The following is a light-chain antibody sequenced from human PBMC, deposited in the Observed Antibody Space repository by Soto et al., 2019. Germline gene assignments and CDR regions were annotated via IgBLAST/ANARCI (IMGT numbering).Light chain of an antibody. CDR2: GAS. Sequence: EIVMTQSPATLSVSPGERASLSCRASQTVSSNLAWYQQKPGQAPRLLVYGASTRATGIPARYSGSGSGTEFTLTISTMQSEDFAVYYCQQSHNWPLTFGGGTKVEIK. CDR3: QQSHNWPLT. V-gene: IGKV3-15*01. CDR1: QTVSSN. J-gene: IGKJ4*01.